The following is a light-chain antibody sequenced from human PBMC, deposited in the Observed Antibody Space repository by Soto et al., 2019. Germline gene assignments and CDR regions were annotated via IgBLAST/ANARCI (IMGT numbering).Light chain of an antibody. CDR2: EVN. Sequence: QSALTQPPSASGSPGQSVAISCTGTSSDVGGYNYVSWYQQHPGKAPKLMIYEVNKRPSGVPDRFSGSKSGNTASLTVSGLQAEDEPDYYCSSYAGSSNVFGTGTKVIVL. CDR3: SSYAGSSNV. V-gene: IGLV2-8*01. J-gene: IGLJ1*01. CDR1: SSDVGGYNY.